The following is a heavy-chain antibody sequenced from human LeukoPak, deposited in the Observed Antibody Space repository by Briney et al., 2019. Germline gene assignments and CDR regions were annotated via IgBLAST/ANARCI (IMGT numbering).Heavy chain of an antibody. D-gene: IGHD2-15*01. CDR1: GGSISSSSYY. Sequence: SETLSLTCTVSGGSISSSSYYRGWIRQPPGKGLEWIGSIYYSGSTYYNPSLKSRVTISVDTSKNQFSLKLSSVTAADTAVYYCAREIVVVVAATVGRWFDPWGQGTLVTVSS. V-gene: IGHV4-39*02. J-gene: IGHJ5*02. CDR3: AREIVVVVAATVGRWFDP. CDR2: IYYSGST.